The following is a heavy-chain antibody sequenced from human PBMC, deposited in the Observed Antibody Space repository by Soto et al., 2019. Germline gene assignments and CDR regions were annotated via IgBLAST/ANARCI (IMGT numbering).Heavy chain of an antibody. CDR3: ARDRRGRADGFIYYYGMEV. D-gene: IGHD6-13*01. CDR1: GESVGRGTNY. CDR2: IFDAATA. V-gene: IGHV4-61*01. Sequence: QVQLQESGPGLMKPSGTLSLICSVSGESVGRGTNYCSWVRQAPGRGLEWIGYIFDAATAIYNPSFESRVSISLDAAKNQVSLKLTSVTAADTAIYYCARDRRGRADGFIYYYGMEVWGQGTSVTVSS. J-gene: IGHJ6*02.